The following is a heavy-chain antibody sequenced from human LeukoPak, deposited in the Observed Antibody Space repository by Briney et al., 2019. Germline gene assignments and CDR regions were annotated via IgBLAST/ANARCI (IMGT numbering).Heavy chain of an antibody. CDR2: IYPGDSDT. V-gene: IGHV5-51*01. CDR1: GYSFTSYW. J-gene: IGHJ4*02. CDR3: ARTMTTVVEGFGY. D-gene: IGHD4-23*01. Sequence: GESLKISCKGSGYSFTSYWIGWVRQMPGKGLEWMGIIYPGDSDTRYSPSFQGQATISADKSISTAYLQWSSLKASDTAMYYCARTMTTVVEGFGYWGQGTLVTVSS.